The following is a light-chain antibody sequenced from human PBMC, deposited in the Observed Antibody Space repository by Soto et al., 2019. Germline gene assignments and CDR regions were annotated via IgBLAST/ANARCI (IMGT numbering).Light chain of an antibody. J-gene: IGKJ2*01. CDR3: QHSYSTPQNT. CDR1: QSIRYY. V-gene: IGKV1-39*01. Sequence: DIQMTQSPSSLSASVGDRVTITCRASQSIRYYLNWYQQKPGKAPKLLIYAASSLQSGVPSRFSGSGSGTDFTLTISSLQPEYFATYYCQHSYSTPQNTFGQGTKLEIK. CDR2: AAS.